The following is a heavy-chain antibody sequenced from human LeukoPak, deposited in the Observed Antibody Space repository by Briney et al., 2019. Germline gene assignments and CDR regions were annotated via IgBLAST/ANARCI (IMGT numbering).Heavy chain of an antibody. CDR2: IVVGSGNT. CDR1: GFTFTSSA. V-gene: IGHV1-58*01. J-gene: IGHJ4*02. CDR3: ARRDARGSLHLYYFDY. Sequence: GASVKVFCKASGFTFTSSAVQWVRQARGQRLEWIGWIVVGSGNTNYAQKSQERVTITRDMSTSTAYMELSSLRSEDTAVYYCARRDARGSLHLYYFDYWGQGTLVTVSS. D-gene: IGHD3-10*01.